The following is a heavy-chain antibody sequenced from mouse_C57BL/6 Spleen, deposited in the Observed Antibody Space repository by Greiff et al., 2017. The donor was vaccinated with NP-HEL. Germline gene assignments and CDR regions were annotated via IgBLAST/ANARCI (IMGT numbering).Heavy chain of an antibody. J-gene: IGHJ4*01. V-gene: IGHV2-6-1*01. CDR1: GFSLTSYG. CDR3: ARQRDGSSLYYAMDY. D-gene: IGHD1-1*01. Sequence: QVQLKESGPGLVAPSQSLSITCTVSGFSLTSYGVHWVRQPPGKGLEWLVVIWSDGSTTYNSALKSRLSISKDNSKSQVFLKMNSLQTDDTAMYYCARQRDGSSLYYAMDYWGQGTSVTVSS. CDR2: IWSDGST.